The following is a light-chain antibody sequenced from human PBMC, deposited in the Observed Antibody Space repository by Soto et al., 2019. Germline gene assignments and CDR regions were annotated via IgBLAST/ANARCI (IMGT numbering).Light chain of an antibody. V-gene: IGKV3-11*01. CDR2: DAS. Sequence: EILLTQSPATLSLSPGERATLSCRASQSVGSFLAWYQQKSGQTPRLLIYDASNRAPGIPARFSGSGSGTDFPLTISSLEPEDFAVYYCQHRNNWLGTFGPGTKVDIK. J-gene: IGKJ3*01. CDR3: QHRNNWLGT. CDR1: QSVGSF.